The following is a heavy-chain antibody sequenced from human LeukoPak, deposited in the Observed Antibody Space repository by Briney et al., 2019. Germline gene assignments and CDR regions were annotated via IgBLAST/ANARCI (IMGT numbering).Heavy chain of an antibody. CDR3: AKDHPSSSSWVGFPLDY. V-gene: IGHV3-23*01. CDR2: ISGSGGST. CDR1: GFTFSSYA. Sequence: QPGGSLRLSCAASGFTFSSYAMSWVRQAPGKGLEWVSAISGSGGSTYYADSVKGRFTISRDNSKNTLYLQMNSLRAEDTAVYYCAKDHPSSSSWVGFPLDYWGQGTLVTVSS. D-gene: IGHD6-13*01. J-gene: IGHJ4*02.